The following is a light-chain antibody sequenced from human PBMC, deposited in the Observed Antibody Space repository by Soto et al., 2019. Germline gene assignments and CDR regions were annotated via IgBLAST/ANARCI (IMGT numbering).Light chain of an antibody. CDR2: DVY. CDR3: TSYTSTSTPYV. CDR1: SSDVGRYTY. Sequence: QSVLTQPASVSGSPGQSITISCAGTSSDVGRYTYVSWYQQHPGKAPKLIIYDVYNRPSGVSNRFSGSKSGNTASLTISGLQAVDEADYYCTSYTSTSTPYVFGGGTKVTV. J-gene: IGLJ1*01. V-gene: IGLV2-14*01.